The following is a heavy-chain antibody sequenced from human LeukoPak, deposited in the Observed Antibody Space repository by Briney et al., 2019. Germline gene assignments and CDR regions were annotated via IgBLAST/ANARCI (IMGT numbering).Heavy chain of an antibody. CDR2: ISHGGNT. Sequence: SETLSLTCTLSRYSISSGYVWGWIRQPPGRRLEWIGSISHGGNTFYNTSLKSRVTISLDTSRNQFSLRLSSVTDADTAVYYCARVNWTPDYWGQGTLVTVSS. J-gene: IGHJ4*02. CDR3: ARVNWTPDY. D-gene: IGHD1-1*01. V-gene: IGHV4-38-2*02. CDR1: RYSISSGYV.